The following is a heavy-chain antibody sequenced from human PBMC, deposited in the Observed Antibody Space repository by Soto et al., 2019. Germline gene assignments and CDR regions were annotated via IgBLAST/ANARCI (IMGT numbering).Heavy chain of an antibody. D-gene: IGHD3-3*01. CDR2: VSYDGNNE. CDR3: AITITTPAVSSYSRDSTGRGALIDY. Sequence: QVQLVESGGGVVQPGRSLRLSCAASGFTFSSYGMHWVRQAPGKGLEWVAVVSYDGNNEYYADSVKDRFTISRDNSKNTLYLQMNSLRAEDTAMYYCAITITTPAVSSYSRDSTGRGALIDYWGQGTLVIVSS. V-gene: IGHV3-30*03. J-gene: IGHJ4*02. CDR1: GFTFSSYG.